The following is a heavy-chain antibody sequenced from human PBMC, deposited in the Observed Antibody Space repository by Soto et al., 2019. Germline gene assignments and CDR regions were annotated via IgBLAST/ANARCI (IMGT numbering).Heavy chain of an antibody. CDR2: IIPIFGTA. D-gene: IGHD3-9*01. Sequence: GASVKVSCKASGGTFSSYAISWVRQAPRQGLEWMGGIIPIFGTANYAQKFQGRVTITADKSTSTAYMELSSLRSEDTAVYYCASLNYDILTGYKDYYYGMDVWGQGTTVTVSS. J-gene: IGHJ6*02. V-gene: IGHV1-69*06. CDR1: GGTFSSYA. CDR3: ASLNYDILTGYKDYYYGMDV.